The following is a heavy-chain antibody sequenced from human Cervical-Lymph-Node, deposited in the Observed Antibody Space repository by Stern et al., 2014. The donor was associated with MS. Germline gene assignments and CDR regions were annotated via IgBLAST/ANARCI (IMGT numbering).Heavy chain of an antibody. V-gene: IGHV1-2*02. CDR2: INPNSGGS. CDR3: ARNRALYSNTFDFDY. CDR1: GYTFTDYY. D-gene: IGHD6-13*01. J-gene: IGHJ4*02. Sequence: QVQLVQSGAEVKKPGASVKVSCPASGYTFTDYYMHWVRQAPGKGLEWMGWINPNSGGSNYAQKFQGRVTMTRDTSISTAYMELSSLRSDDTAIYDCARNRALYSNTFDFDYWGQGTLVTVSS.